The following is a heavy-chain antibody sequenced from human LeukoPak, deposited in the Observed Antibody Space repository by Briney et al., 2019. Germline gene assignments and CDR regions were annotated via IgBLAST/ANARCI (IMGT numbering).Heavy chain of an antibody. D-gene: IGHD1-26*01. CDR3: ARAPKGVTTGYFDH. CDR2: INPKTGGT. CDR1: GYTFTGYY. V-gene: IGHV1-2*02. Sequence: ASVKVSCKASGYTFTGYYLHWVRQAPGQGLEWMGWINPKTGGTSYAQKFQGRVTMTRDTSISTAYMELIGLRSDDTAVYYCARAPKGVTTGYFDHWGQGTLVTVSS. J-gene: IGHJ4*02.